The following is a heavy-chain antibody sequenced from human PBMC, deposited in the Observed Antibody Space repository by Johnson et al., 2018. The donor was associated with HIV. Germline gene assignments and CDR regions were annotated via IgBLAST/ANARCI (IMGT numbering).Heavy chain of an antibody. J-gene: IGHJ3*02. CDR1: EFTFSTYG. V-gene: IGHV3-30*02. CDR2: IRYDGSNK. D-gene: IGHD3-10*01. CDR3: AKDSSFSYYYSDAFDI. Sequence: QVQLVESGGGVVQPGGSLRLSCAASEFTFSTYGMHWVRQAPGKGLEWVAFIRYDGSNKYYADSVKGRFTIYRDNSKNTLYLQMNSLRAEDTAVYYCAKDSSFSYYYSDAFDIWGQGTMVTVSS.